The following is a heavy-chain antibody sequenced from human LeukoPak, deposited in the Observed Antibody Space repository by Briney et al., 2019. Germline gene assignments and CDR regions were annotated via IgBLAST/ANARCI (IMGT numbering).Heavy chain of an antibody. CDR1: GYTFTGYY. CDR2: IDPNSGGT. D-gene: IGHD7-27*01. J-gene: IGHJ4*02. Sequence: ASVKVSCKASGYTFTGYYMHWVRQAPGQGLEWMGWIDPNSGGTNYAQKFQGWVTMTRDTSISTAYMELSRLRSNDTAVYYCARVGLGTHFDYWGQGTLVTVSS. V-gene: IGHV1-2*04. CDR3: ARVGLGTHFDY.